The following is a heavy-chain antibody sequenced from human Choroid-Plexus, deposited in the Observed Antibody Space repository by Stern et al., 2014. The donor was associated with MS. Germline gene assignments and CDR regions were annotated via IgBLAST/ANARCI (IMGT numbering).Heavy chain of an antibody. CDR3: AKDRQYLTYFFDH. Sequence: VQLVESGGGVVQPGRPLRLSCAASGFTFGSCAMHWVRQAPGKGPEWVAGVSYDGSNKYYADSVKGRFTISRDNSQNTLYMQMSSLRAEDTAVYYCAKDRQYLTYFFDHWGQGSLVTVSS. CDR1: GFTFGSCA. CDR2: VSYDGSNK. V-gene: IGHV3-30*18. J-gene: IGHJ5*02. D-gene: IGHD2/OR15-2a*01.